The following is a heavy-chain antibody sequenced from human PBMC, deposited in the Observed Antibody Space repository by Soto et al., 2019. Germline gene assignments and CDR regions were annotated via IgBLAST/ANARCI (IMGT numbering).Heavy chain of an antibody. CDR3: AKDQGIVLMVYAYDY. V-gene: IGHV3-23*01. D-gene: IGHD2-8*01. CDR2: ISGSGGST. CDR1: GFTFSSYA. Sequence: GSLRLSCAASGFTFSSYAMSWVRQAPGKGLEWVSAISGSGGSTYYADSVKGRFTISRDNSKNTLYLQMNSLRAEDTAVYYCAKDQGIVLMVYAYDYWGQGTLVTVSS. J-gene: IGHJ4*02.